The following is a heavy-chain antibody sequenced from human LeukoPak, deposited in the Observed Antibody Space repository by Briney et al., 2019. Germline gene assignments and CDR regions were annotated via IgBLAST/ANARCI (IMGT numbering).Heavy chain of an antibody. V-gene: IGHV3-23*01. CDR2: ISGSGGST. Sequence: GGSLRLSCAASGFTFSSYAMSWVRLAPGKGLEWVSAISGSGGSTYYADSVKGRFTISRDNSKNTLYLQMNSLRAEDTAVYYCARDGGYYYDSSGQYYFDYWGQGTLVTVSS. J-gene: IGHJ4*02. D-gene: IGHD3-22*01. CDR1: GFTFSSYA. CDR3: ARDGGYYYDSSGQYYFDY.